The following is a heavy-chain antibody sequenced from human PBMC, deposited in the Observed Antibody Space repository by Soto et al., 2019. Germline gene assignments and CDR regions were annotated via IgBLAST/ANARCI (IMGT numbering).Heavy chain of an antibody. V-gene: IGHV3-30-3*01. D-gene: IGHD4-17*01. Sequence: GGALRLSCAASGFPVSSYAMHLVRQSPGKGLEWVAFISYDGSNKYYADSVQGRFTISRDNSKNTVYLQMNSLRAEDTAVYYCARESLSGLPEYDSGAHRVGYWGQGTLVTVFS. CDR2: ISYDGSNK. CDR3: ARESLSGLPEYDSGAHRVGY. CDR1: GFPVSSYA. J-gene: IGHJ4*02.